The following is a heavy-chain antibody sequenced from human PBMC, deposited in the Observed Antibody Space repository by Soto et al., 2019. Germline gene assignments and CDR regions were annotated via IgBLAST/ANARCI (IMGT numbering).Heavy chain of an antibody. J-gene: IGHJ4*02. CDR3: AKVDCDYTNSVAY. D-gene: IGHD4-4*01. CDR1: GFTFNAYA. V-gene: IGHV3-23*01. Sequence: EVQLLESGGGLVQPGGSLRLSCAASGFTFNAYAMTWVRQAPGKGLEWVSAVGGSGGNRYYADSVKGRFTISRDNSKDTVDLQMYSLSVEDTAVYYCAKVDCDYTNSVAYWGQGILVTVSS. CDR2: VGGSGGNR.